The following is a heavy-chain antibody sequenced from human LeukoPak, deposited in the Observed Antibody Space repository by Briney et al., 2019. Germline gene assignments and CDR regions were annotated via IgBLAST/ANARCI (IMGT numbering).Heavy chain of an antibody. V-gene: IGHV4-59*08. CDR2: IYYNGSA. CDR3: ARHPRRITASYYYGMDV. CDR1: GGSISNYF. J-gene: IGHJ6*02. Sequence: SETLSLTCTVSGGSISNYFWSWIRQPPGKGLEWIGYIYYNGSANYNPSLKSRVTISVDTSKNQFSLKVSSVTAADTAVYYCARHPRRITASYYYGMDVWGQGTTITVSS. D-gene: IGHD6-13*01.